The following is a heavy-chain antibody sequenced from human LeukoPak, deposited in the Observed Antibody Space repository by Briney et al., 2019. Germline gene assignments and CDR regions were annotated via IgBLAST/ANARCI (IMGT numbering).Heavy chain of an antibody. CDR2: IAGSSGYI. CDR1: GFTFSSYI. D-gene: IGHD2-21*02. V-gene: IGHV3-21*01. CDR3: ARDRGAYCGGDCYLGFDY. J-gene: IGHJ4*01. Sequence: PGGSLRLSCAASGFTFSSYIMNWVRQAPGKGLEWVSSIAGSSGYISYADSVKGRFTISRDNAKKSLYLQTTSLTAEDTAVYYCARDRGAYCGGDCYLGFDYWGRGTLVTVSS.